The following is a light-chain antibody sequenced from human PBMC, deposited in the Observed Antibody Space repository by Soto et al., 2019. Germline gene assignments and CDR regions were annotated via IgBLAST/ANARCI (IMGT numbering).Light chain of an antibody. CDR2: GAS. J-gene: IGKJ5*01. CDR3: QQYGSSPPIT. Sequence: EIVLTQSPGTLSLSPGERATLSCRASQSVSKSYLAWYQQKPGQAPRLLIYGASSRATGIPDRYSGSGSGTDFTLTISGLEREDFAVYYCQQYGSSPPITFGQGTRLEIK. V-gene: IGKV3-20*01. CDR1: QSVSKSY.